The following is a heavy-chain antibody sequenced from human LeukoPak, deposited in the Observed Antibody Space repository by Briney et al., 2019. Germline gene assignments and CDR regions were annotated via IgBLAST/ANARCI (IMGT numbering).Heavy chain of an antibody. CDR1: GFTFDDYA. V-gene: IGHV3-9*01. CDR2: ISWNSGSI. CDR3: ARVVTPGLVHHHYFDY. D-gene: IGHD6-6*01. Sequence: PGRSLRLSCAASGFTFDDYAMHWVRQAPGKGLEWVSGISWNSGSIGYADSVKGRFTISRDNSKNTLYLQMNSLRAEDTAVYYCARVVTPGLVHHHYFDYWGQGTLVTVSS. J-gene: IGHJ4*02.